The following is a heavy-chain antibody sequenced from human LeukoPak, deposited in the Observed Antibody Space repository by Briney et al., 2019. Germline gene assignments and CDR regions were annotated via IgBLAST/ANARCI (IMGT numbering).Heavy chain of an antibody. J-gene: IGHJ6*02. CDR2: IIPILGIA. CDR3: ARAAAVAVYYYYGMDV. Sequence: GASVKVSCKASGGTFNSYAINWVRPAPGQGLEWMGRIIPILGIANYAQKFQGRVTITADKSTSTAYMELSSLRSEDTAVYYCARAAAVAVYYYYGMDVWGQGTTVTVSS. V-gene: IGHV1-69*04. CDR1: GGTFNSYA. D-gene: IGHD6-19*01.